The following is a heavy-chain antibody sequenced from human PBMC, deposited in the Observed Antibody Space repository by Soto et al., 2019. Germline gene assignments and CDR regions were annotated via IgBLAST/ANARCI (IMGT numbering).Heavy chain of an antibody. Sequence: QVQLQESGPGLVKPSETLSLTCTVSGGSISSYYWSWIRQPPGKGLEWIGYIYYSGSTNYNPSLTRRVTVSVDTSKDQYSLKLSSVTAADTAVYYGARDGQTGGSGARVDYGMDVWGQGTTVTVSS. CDR1: GGSISSYY. D-gene: IGHD3-10*01. V-gene: IGHV4-59*01. J-gene: IGHJ6*02. CDR3: ARDGQTGGSGARVDYGMDV. CDR2: IYYSGST.